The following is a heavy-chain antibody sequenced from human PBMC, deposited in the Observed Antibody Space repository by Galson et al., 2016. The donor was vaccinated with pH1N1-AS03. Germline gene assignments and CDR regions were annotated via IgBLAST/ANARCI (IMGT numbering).Heavy chain of an antibody. D-gene: IGHD6-13*01. J-gene: IGHJ4*02. V-gene: IGHV3-7*01. CDR3: TRPGGAAAGTRVDY. Sequence: SLRLSCAASEFTFSTYWLTWVRQAPGKGLEWVANIKKDGSDKSYVDSVKGRFTISRDNAKNSVFLQMNSLRTEDTAVYYCTRPGGAAAGTRVDYWGQGTPVTVSS. CDR2: IKKDGSDK. CDR1: EFTFSTYW.